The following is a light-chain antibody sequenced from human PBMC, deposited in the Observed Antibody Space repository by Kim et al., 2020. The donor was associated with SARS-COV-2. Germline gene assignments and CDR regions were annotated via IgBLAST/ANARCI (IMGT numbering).Light chain of an antibody. J-gene: IGKJ1*01. CDR3: QQYNNWPPAT. V-gene: IGKV3-15*01. CDR1: QSVSSN. CDR2: GAS. Sequence: SAGERATLSCRASQSVSSNLAWYQQKPGQAPRLLIYGASTRATGIPARFSGSGSGTEFTLTISSLQSEDFAVYYCQQYNNWPPATFGQGTKVDIK.